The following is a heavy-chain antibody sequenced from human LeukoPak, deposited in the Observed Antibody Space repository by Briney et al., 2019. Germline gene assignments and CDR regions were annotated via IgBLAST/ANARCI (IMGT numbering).Heavy chain of an antibody. V-gene: IGHV4-38-2*01. Sequence: SETLSLTCAVSGYSISRGYYWGWIRQPPGKGLEWIGSIYHSGSTYYNPSLKSRVTISVDPSKNQFSLKLSSVTAADTAVYYCARAPMVRGVMSAFDIWRQGTMVTVSS. CDR3: ARAPMVRGVMSAFDI. D-gene: IGHD3-10*01. CDR2: IYHSGST. CDR1: GYSISRGYY. J-gene: IGHJ3*02.